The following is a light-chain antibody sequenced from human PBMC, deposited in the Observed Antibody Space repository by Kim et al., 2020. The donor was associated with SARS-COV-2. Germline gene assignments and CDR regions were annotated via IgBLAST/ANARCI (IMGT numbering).Light chain of an antibody. Sequence: SYELTQPPSVSVSPGQTATITCSGHKLGDKYTCCYRQKPGQSPVLVIYEDRKRPSGIPERFSGSNSGNTATLTISGTQAMDEADYYCQACDSSTGVFGGG. J-gene: IGLJ3*02. V-gene: IGLV3-1*01. CDR1: KLGDKY. CDR3: QACDSSTGV. CDR2: EDR.